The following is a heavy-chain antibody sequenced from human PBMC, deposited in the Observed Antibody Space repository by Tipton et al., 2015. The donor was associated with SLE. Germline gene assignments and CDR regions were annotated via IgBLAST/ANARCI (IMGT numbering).Heavy chain of an antibody. CDR1: GYSFNSYG. Sequence: QVQLVQSGDEVKKPGASVKVSCKASGYSFNSYGITWVRQAPGQGLEWMGWITSYNGKTKYAQRFQGRVTLTTDTATTTAYMDLRNLTSDDTAVYYCARLMIALGGAIVIDYFDNWGQGTLVTVSS. V-gene: IGHV1-18*01. J-gene: IGHJ4*02. D-gene: IGHD3-16*02. CDR3: ARLMIALGGAIVIDYFDN. CDR2: ITSYNGKT.